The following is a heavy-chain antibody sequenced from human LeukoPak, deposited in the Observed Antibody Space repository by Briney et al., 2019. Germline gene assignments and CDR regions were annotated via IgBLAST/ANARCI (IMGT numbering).Heavy chain of an antibody. V-gene: IGHV1-69*06. Sequence: SVKVSCKASGGTFNNYAISWVRQPPGQGLEWMGGIIPIFDTANYAQKFQGRVTITADKSTSTAYMELSSLRSEDTAVYYCARAVQVTTGGLFDYWGQGTLVTVSS. CDR3: ARAVQVTTGGLFDY. CDR1: GGTFNNYA. CDR2: IIPIFDTA. J-gene: IGHJ4*02. D-gene: IGHD4-17*01.